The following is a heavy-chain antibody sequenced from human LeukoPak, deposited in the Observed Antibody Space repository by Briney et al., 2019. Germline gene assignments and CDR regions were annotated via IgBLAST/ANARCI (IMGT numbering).Heavy chain of an antibody. J-gene: IGHJ4*02. V-gene: IGHV3-21*01. CDR1: GFTFSSYS. CDR2: ISSSSSYI. CDR3: ARDMTTVVTLLGGMDYFDY. D-gene: IGHD4-23*01. Sequence: GGSLRLSCAASGFTFSSYSMNWVRQAPGKGLEWVSSISSSSSYIYYADSVKGRFTISRDNAKNSLYPQMNSLRAEDTAVYYCARDMTTVVTLLGGMDYFDYWGQGTLVTVSS.